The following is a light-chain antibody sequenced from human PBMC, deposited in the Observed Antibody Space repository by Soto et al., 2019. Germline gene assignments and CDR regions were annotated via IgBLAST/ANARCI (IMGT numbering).Light chain of an antibody. Sequence: QSALTQPPSASGSPGKSVTISCTGTSSDVGGYNYVSWYQQYPGKAPKIMIYEVSERPSGVPVRFSGSKSGNTASLTVSGLQAEDEADYYCSSYAGTNNLVFGGGTKVTVL. CDR1: SSDVGGYNY. CDR3: SSYAGTNNLV. J-gene: IGLJ3*02. V-gene: IGLV2-8*01. CDR2: EVS.